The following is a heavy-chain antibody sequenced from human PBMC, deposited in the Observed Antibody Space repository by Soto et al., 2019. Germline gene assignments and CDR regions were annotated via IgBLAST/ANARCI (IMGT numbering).Heavy chain of an antibody. CDR1: GASISSHF. J-gene: IGHJ4*02. V-gene: IGHV4-59*08. D-gene: IGHD3-22*01. Sequence: SETLSLTCTVSGASISSHFWNWIRQPPGEGLEYIGYIYYSGTTYYNPSLRGRVTMSVDTSNNQLYKKLSYVTAADTAVYYCGAYDSSGYIWGQGTLVTVS. CDR2: IYYSGTT. CDR3: GAYDSSGYI.